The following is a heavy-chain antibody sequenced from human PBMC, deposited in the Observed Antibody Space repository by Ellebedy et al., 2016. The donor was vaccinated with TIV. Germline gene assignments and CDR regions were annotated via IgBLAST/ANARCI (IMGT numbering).Heavy chain of an antibody. V-gene: IGHV3-30*03. CDR3: ARGGSSGSSDY. J-gene: IGHJ4*02. Sequence: GESLKISXVASGFTFRGHGIYWVRQAPGKGLEWVAAISSDGSNKYYADSVKGRFTISRDNSKNTLYLQMNSLRTDDMAVYYCARGGSSGSSDYWGQGTLVTVSS. CDR1: GFTFRGHG. D-gene: IGHD3-10*01. CDR2: ISSDGSNK.